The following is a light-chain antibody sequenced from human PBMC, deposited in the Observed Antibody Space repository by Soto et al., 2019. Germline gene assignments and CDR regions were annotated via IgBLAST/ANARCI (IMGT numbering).Light chain of an antibody. CDR2: DDS. J-gene: IGLJ2*01. Sequence: SYVLTQPPSVSVAPGQTARIACGGNNIGGRNVHWYQQKPGQAPVLVVYDDSDRPSGIPERISGSKSGNTAALTISRVEAGDEADYYCQVWDGSSDPVVFGGGTKVTVL. CDR1: NIGGRN. CDR3: QVWDGSSDPVV. V-gene: IGLV3-21*02.